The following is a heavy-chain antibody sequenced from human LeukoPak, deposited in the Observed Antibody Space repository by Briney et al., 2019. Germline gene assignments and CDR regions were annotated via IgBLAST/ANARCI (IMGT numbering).Heavy chain of an antibody. J-gene: IGHJ5*02. CDR2: ISYSGST. CDR1: GDSISSGGYH. Sequence: PSQTLSLTCTVSGDSISSGGYHWTWIRQHPGKGLERIGYISYSGSTYYNPSLKSRVSISMDTSKNQFSLSLTSVTAADTAVYYCARDYGDYFRWFDPWSQGTLVTVSS. CDR3: ARDYGDYFRWFDP. V-gene: IGHV4-31*03. D-gene: IGHD4-17*01.